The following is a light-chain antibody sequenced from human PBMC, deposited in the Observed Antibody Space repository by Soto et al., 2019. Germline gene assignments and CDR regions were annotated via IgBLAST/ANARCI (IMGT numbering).Light chain of an antibody. CDR2: AAS. J-gene: IGKJ1*01. Sequence: DIQMTQSPSTLSASVGDRVTITCRASKVISTDLSWYQQKPGKVPEVLIYAASSLQSGVPSRFSGSGSGTEFTLTISSLQPDDFATYYCQQYNSYSWTFGQGTKVDIK. CDR3: QQYNSYSWT. V-gene: IGKV1-5*01. CDR1: KVISTD.